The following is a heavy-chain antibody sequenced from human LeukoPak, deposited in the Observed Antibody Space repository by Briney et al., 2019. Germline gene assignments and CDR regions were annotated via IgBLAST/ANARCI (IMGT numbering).Heavy chain of an antibody. CDR2: ISGGGVNT. J-gene: IGHJ4*02. Sequence: GGSLSLSCAVSGFTFNNYAMNWVRRAPGKGLEWVLSISGGGVNTFHALCGKGRFTISRDNSQNTLYLQKNRESGEHRGVYYCARYYADYVGYFFFDYWRQGTLVTVSS. D-gene: IGHD4-17*01. CDR3: ARYYADYVGYFFFDY. V-gene: IGHV3-23*01. CDR1: GFTFNNYA.